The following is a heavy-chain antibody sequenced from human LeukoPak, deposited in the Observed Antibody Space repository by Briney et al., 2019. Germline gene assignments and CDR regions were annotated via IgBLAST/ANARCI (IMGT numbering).Heavy chain of an antibody. D-gene: IGHD1-26*01. CDR3: ARDKPRGSYYGSIFDS. Sequence: GGSLRLSCEASGFTFSSYWMSWVRQAPGKGLEWVADIRDDGGEIYYVDSVKGRFTISRDNAKSSLFLQMNSLRAEDAAVYYCARDKPRGSYYGSIFDSWGQGTLVTVSS. CDR2: IRDDGGEI. J-gene: IGHJ4*02. V-gene: IGHV3-7*01. CDR1: GFTFSSYW.